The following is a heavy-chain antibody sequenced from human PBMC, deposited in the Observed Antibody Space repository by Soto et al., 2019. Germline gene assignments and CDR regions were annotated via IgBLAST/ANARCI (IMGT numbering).Heavy chain of an antibody. D-gene: IGHD6-13*01. V-gene: IGHV1-69*04. CDR1: GGTFSSYT. CDR3: ARDRGESSSWYLFDY. Sequence: ASVKVSCKASGGTFSSYTISWVRQAPGQGLEWMGRIIPILGIANYAQKFQGRVTITADKSTSTAYMELSSLRSEDTAVYYCARDRGESSSWYLFDYWGQGTLVTVSS. J-gene: IGHJ4*02. CDR2: IIPILGIA.